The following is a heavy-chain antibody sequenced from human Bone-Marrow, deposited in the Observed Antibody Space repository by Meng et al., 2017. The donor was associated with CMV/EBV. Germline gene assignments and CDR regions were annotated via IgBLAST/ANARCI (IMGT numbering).Heavy chain of an antibody. CDR2: IYYSGST. V-gene: IGHV4-39*07. D-gene: IGHD6-6*01. CDR3: ARISSSSRPNFEY. CDR1: SGSISSSSYY. J-gene: IGHJ4*02. Sequence: SETLSLTCTVSSGSISSSSYYWGWIRQPPGKGLEWIGSIYYSGSTYYNPSLRSRVTMSLDTSKNQFSLELSSVTAADTALYYCARISSSSRPNFEYWGQGTLVTVSS.